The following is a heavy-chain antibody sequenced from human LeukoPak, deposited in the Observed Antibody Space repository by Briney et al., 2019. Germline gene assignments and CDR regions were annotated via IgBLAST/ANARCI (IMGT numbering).Heavy chain of an antibody. CDR3: ARDRTVVTLYYFDY. Sequence: GGSLRLSCAASGFTFSSYAMHWVRQAPGKGLEWVAVISYDGSNKYYADSVEGRFTISRDNSKNTLYLQMNSLRAEDTAVYYCARDRTVVTLYYFDYWGQGTLVTVSS. CDR1: GFTFSSYA. J-gene: IGHJ4*02. D-gene: IGHD4-23*01. CDR2: ISYDGSNK. V-gene: IGHV3-30-3*01.